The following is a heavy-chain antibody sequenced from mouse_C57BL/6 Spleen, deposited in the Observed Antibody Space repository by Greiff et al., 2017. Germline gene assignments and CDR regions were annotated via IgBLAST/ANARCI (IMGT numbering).Heavy chain of an antibody. CDR3: AIGHYYGSQYYYAMDY. D-gene: IGHD1-1*01. Sequence: QVHVKQSGAELVKPGASVKLSCKASGYTFTSYWMHWVKQRPGQGLEWIGMIHPNSGSTNYNEKFKSKATLTVDKSSSTAYMQLSSLTSEDSAVYYCAIGHYYGSQYYYAMDYWGQGTSVTVSS. CDR2: IHPNSGST. CDR1: GYTFTSYW. V-gene: IGHV1-64*01. J-gene: IGHJ4*01.